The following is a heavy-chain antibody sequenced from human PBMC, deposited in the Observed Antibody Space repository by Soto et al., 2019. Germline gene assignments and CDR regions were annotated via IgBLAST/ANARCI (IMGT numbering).Heavy chain of an antibody. J-gene: IGHJ3*02. CDR3: ARLTPSHIAAAGMGAFDI. V-gene: IGHV5-51*03. CDR2: IYPGDSDT. Sequence: EVQLVQSGAEVKKPGESLKISCKGSGYSFTSYCIGWVRQMPGKGLEWMGIIYPGDSDTRYSPSFQGQVTISADKSISTAYLQWSSLKASDTAMYYCARLTPSHIAAAGMGAFDIWGQGTMVTVSS. D-gene: IGHD6-13*01. CDR1: GYSFTSYC.